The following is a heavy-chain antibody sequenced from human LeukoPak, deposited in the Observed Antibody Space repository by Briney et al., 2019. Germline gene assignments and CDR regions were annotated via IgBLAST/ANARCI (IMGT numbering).Heavy chain of an antibody. V-gene: IGHV3-30*02. CDR3: AKDKSMVRELDY. CDR2: IQSDGRNK. Sequence: GGSLRLSCAASGFSFSTYGMHWARQAPGKGLEWLAFIQSDGRNKYCADSVKGRFTISRDNSKNTLFLQMNSLRAEDTAVYYCAKDKSMVRELDYWGQGNLVTVSS. D-gene: IGHD3-10*01. CDR1: GFSFSTYG. J-gene: IGHJ4*02.